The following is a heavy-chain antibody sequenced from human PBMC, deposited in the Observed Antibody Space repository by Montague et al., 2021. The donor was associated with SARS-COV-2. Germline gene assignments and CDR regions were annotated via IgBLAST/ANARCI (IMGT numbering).Heavy chain of an antibody. Sequence: TLSLTCTISGDFVSSDGYYWSWIRQHPGKGLEWIGDIYYSGSTHYNPSLKSRVTISVDTSKNQFSLKLSSVTAADTAVYYCVREVMGSVNYYQAIKYGLDVWGQGTTVTVSS. J-gene: IGHJ6*02. V-gene: IGHV4-31*03. CDR2: IYYSGST. D-gene: IGHD3-10*01. CDR1: GDFVSSDGYY. CDR3: VREVMGSVNYYQAIKYGLDV.